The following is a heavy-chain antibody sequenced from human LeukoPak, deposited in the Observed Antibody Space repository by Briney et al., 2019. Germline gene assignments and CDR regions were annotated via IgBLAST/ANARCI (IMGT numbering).Heavy chain of an antibody. CDR1: GYTFTGYY. Sequence: ASVKVSCKASGYTFTGYYMHWVRQAPGQGLEWMGRINPNSGGTNYAQQFQGRVTMTRDTSISTAYMELSRLRSDDTAVYYCARNYVTATLVDFDYWGQGTLATVSS. CDR3: ARNYVTATLVDFDY. D-gene: IGHD2-21*02. V-gene: IGHV1-2*06. CDR2: INPNSGGT. J-gene: IGHJ4*02.